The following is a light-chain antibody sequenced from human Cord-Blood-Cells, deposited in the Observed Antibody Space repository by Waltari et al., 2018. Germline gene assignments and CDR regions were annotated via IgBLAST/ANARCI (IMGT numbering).Light chain of an antibody. Sequence: QSALTQPPSASGSPGQSITISCTGTSSYVGGYNYLSWYQQHPGKAPKLMIYEVSKRPAGVPDRFSGSKSGNTASLTVSGLQAEDEADYYCSSYAGSNNYVFGTGTKVTVL. CDR3: SSYAGSNNYV. CDR1: SSYVGGYNY. V-gene: IGLV2-8*01. CDR2: EVS. J-gene: IGLJ1*01.